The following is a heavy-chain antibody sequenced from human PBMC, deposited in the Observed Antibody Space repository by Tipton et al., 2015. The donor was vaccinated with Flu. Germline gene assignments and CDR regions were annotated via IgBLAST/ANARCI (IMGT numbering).Heavy chain of an antibody. D-gene: IGHD4-11*01. V-gene: IGHV4-59*01. CDR3: ARRDYSNYVSEPKNWFHP. J-gene: IGHJ5*02. Sequence: TLSLTCNVSGDSIGSYYWSWIRQPPGKGLEWIGFVEYSGSTSYNPSLKSRVTISVDTSKNQFSLRLTSVTAADTAVYYCARRDYSNYVSEPKNWFHPWGQGTLVTVSS. CDR2: VEYSGST. CDR1: GDSIGSYY.